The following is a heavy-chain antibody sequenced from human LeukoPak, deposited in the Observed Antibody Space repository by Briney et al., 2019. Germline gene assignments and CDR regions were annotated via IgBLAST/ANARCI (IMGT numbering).Heavy chain of an antibody. CDR1: GGSISSYY. V-gene: IGHV4-59*01. CDR2: IYYSGST. J-gene: IGHJ5*02. CDR3: ARDGRGSSSWYFDP. Sequence: SETLSLTCTVSGGSISSYYWSWIRQPPGKALEWIGYIYYSGSTSYNPSLKSRVSISVDTSKNQFSLKLSSVTAAGTAVYYCARDGRGSSSWYFDPWGQGTLVTVSS. D-gene: IGHD6-13*01.